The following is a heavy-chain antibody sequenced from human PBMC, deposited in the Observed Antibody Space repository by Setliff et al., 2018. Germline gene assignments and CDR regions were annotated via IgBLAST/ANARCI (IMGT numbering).Heavy chain of an antibody. CDR2: IRSSTTYI. CDR3: ARGNFYYFDRTGRGPNWFDP. CDR1: GFTFTNYA. J-gene: IGHJ5*02. Sequence: GGSLRLSCTASGFTFTNYAMSWVRQAPGKGLEWVSSIRSSTTYIYYADSVKGRFTISRDNATNSLYLQMNSLRAEDTAVYYCARGNFYYFDRTGRGPNWFDPWGQGTLVTVSS. V-gene: IGHV3-21*01. D-gene: IGHD3-22*01.